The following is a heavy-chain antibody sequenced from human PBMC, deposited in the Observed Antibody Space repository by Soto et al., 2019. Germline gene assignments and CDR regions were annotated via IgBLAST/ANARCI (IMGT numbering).Heavy chain of an antibody. CDR3: ARCPMVCGPPNWFDP. J-gene: IGHJ5*02. Sequence: GESLKISCKGSGYSFTSYWIGWVRQMPGKGLEWMGIIYPGDSDTRYSPSFQGQVTISADKSISTAYLQWSSLKASDTAMYYCARCPMVCGPPNWFDPWGQGTLVTVSS. V-gene: IGHV5-51*01. CDR2: IYPGDSDT. CDR1: GYSFTSYW. D-gene: IGHD2-8*01.